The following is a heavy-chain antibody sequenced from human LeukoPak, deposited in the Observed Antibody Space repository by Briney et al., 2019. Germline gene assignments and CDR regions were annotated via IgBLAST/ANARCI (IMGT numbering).Heavy chain of an antibody. V-gene: IGHV3-72*01. J-gene: IGHJ3*02. Sequence: GGSLRLSCAASGFTFSDYILDWVRQAPGKGLEWVGRIRRGANSYTTEYAASVKGRFTISRDDSKNSLYPHMNSLKTEDTAVYHCSRDGGEGGNSAFDIWGQGIMVTVSS. CDR1: GFTFSDYI. CDR3: SRDGGEGGNSAFDI. CDR2: IRRGANSYTT. D-gene: IGHD3-16*01.